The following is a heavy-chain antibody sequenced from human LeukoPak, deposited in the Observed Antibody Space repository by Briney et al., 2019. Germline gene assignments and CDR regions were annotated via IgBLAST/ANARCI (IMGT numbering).Heavy chain of an antibody. Sequence: GGPLRLSCAASGFNFTNYNMNWVRQAPGKGLEWVSYIHSSSGSIYYADSLKGRFTISRDNAKNSLYLRMNSLRAEDTAVYYCARDLAWDALDIWGQGTMVTVSS. V-gene: IGHV3-21*01. CDR3: ARDLAWDALDI. CDR1: GFNFTNYN. J-gene: IGHJ3*02. CDR2: IHSSSGSI.